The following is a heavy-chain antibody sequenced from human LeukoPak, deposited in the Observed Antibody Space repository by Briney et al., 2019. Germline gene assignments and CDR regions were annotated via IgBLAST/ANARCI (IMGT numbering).Heavy chain of an antibody. D-gene: IGHD3-22*01. J-gene: IGHJ3*02. CDR2: IHFTGSI. CDR3: ARDPISGYYYHDAFDI. CDR1: GGFISSSDYY. Sequence: PSETLSLTCTVSGGFISSSDYYWGWIRQPPGKGLEWIGSIHFTGSIYSNPSLKSRVTISVDTSKNQFSLRLSSVTAADTAVYYCARDPISGYYYHDAFDIWGQGTMVTVSS. V-gene: IGHV4-39*02.